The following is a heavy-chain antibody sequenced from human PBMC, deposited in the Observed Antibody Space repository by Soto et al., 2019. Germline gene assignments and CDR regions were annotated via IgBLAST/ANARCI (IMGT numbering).Heavy chain of an antibody. J-gene: IGHJ4*02. CDR3: ARAGDSSGPVALGY. CDR1: GVSISSYY. D-gene: IGHD6-19*01. CDR2: IYHSGST. Sequence: PSETLSLTCTVSGVSISSYYWSLIRQPTGKGLEWIGYIYHSGSTYHNPSLKSRVTISVDRSKNQFSLKLSSVTAADTAVYYCARAGDSSGPVALGYWGQGTLVTVS. V-gene: IGHV4-59*12.